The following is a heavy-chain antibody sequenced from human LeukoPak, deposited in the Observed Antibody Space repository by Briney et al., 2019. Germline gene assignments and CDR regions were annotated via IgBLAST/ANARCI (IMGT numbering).Heavy chain of an antibody. CDR1: GFTVSSNY. J-gene: IGHJ4*02. V-gene: IGHV3-66*02. CDR3: ARHNWNLPFDY. Sequence: GGSLRLSCAASGFTVSSNYMSWVRQAPGKGLEWVSVIYSGGSTYYADSVKGRFTISRDNSKNTPYPQMNSLRAEDTAVYYCARHNWNLPFDYWGQGTLVTVSS. D-gene: IGHD1-1*01. CDR2: IYSGGST.